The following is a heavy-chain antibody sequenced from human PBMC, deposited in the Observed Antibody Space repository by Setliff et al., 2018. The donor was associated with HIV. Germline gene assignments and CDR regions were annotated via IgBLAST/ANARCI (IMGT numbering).Heavy chain of an antibody. CDR2: ISAYNGNT. CDR1: GYTFTSYG. V-gene: IGHV1-18*01. CDR3: ARDPPLAAAGGPDAFDI. D-gene: IGHD6-13*01. Sequence: ASVKVSCKASGYTFTSYGISWVRQAPGQGLEWMGWISAYNGNTNYAQKLQGRVTMTTDTSTSTAYMELRSLRSDDTAAYYCARDPPLAAAGGPDAFDIWGQGTMVTV. J-gene: IGHJ3*02.